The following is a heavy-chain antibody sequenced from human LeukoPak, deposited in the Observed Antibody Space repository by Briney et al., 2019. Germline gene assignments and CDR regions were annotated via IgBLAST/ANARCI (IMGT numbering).Heavy chain of an antibody. Sequence: SETLSLTCTVSGYSISSGYYWGWIRQPPGKGLEWIGSIYHSGSTYYNPSLKSRVTISVDTPKNQFSLKLSSVTAADTAVYYCARDPTRGYCSGGSCYGRTFDPWGQGTLVTVSS. V-gene: IGHV4-38-2*02. CDR3: ARDPTRGYCSGGSCYGRTFDP. CDR1: GYSISSGYY. J-gene: IGHJ5*02. CDR2: IYHSGST. D-gene: IGHD2-15*01.